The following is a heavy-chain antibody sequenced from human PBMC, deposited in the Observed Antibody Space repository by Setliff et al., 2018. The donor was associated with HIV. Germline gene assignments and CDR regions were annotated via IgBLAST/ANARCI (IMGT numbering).Heavy chain of an antibody. V-gene: IGHV4-38-2*01. CDR2: IYHTGSS. CDR3: ARQGAGYYYDSSDYYTGNGFDI. J-gene: IGHJ3*02. CDR1: GFSISSRYY. D-gene: IGHD3-22*01. Sequence: SETLSLTCDVSGFSISSRYYWGWIRQSPGKGLEWIGNIYHTGSSYYNPSLKSRVTISGQTSKNQFSLKLSSVTAADTAVYYCARQGAGYYYDSSDYYTGNGFDIWGQGTMVTVSS.